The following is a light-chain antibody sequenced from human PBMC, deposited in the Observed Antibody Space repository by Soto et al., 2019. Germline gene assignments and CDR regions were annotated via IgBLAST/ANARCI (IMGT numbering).Light chain of an antibody. CDR2: GAS. Sequence: EIVLTQSPGTLSLSPGERATLSCRASQSVSNNYLAWYQQKPGQAPRLLIYGASNRATGIPDRFSGSGSGTDFTLTISRLEAEDFAVYYCQQYGSSGTFGQWTKLEIK. CDR1: QSVSNNY. J-gene: IGKJ1*01. V-gene: IGKV3-20*01. CDR3: QQYGSSGT.